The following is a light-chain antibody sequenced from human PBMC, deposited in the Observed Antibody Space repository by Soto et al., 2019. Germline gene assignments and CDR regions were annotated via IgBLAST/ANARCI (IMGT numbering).Light chain of an antibody. CDR1: SSNIGAGYD. Sequence: QSVLTQPPSVSGAPGQRGTISCTGSSSNIGAGYDVQWYQQLPGTAPKLLIFLNSNRPSGVPDRFSGSRSGTSASLAITGLQAEDEADYYCQAYDSGLSARVFGGGTKLTVL. V-gene: IGLV1-40*01. J-gene: IGLJ3*02. CDR3: QAYDSGLSARV. CDR2: LNS.